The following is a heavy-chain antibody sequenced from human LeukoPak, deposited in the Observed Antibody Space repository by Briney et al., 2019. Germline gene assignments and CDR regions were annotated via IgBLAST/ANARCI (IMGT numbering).Heavy chain of an antibody. J-gene: IGHJ5*02. Sequence: GASVKVSCKASGYTFTGYYMHWVRQAPGQGLEWMGRINPNSGGTNYAQKFQGRVTMTRDTSISTAYMELSRLRSDDTAVYYCARARAYGSGSYYNKNWFDPWGQGTLVTVSS. CDR2: INPNSGGT. D-gene: IGHD3-10*01. CDR1: GYTFTGYY. CDR3: ARARAYGSGSYYNKNWFDP. V-gene: IGHV1-2*06.